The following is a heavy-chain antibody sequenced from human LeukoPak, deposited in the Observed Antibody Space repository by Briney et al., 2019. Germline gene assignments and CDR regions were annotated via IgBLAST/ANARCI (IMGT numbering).Heavy chain of an antibody. D-gene: IGHD2-8*01. Sequence: KSSETLSLTCTVSGGSISSGGYYWSWIRQHPGKGLEWIGYIYYSGSTYYNPSLKSRVTISVDTSKNQFSLKLSSVTAADTAVYYCARDIVLMASDAFDIWGQGTMVTVSS. CDR2: IYYSGST. V-gene: IGHV4-31*03. CDR3: ARDIVLMASDAFDI. J-gene: IGHJ3*02. CDR1: GGSISSGGYY.